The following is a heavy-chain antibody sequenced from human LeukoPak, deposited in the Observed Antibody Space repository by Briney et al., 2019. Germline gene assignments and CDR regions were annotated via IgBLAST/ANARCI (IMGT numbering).Heavy chain of an antibody. Sequence: GASVKVSCTASGYTFTSYYMHWVRQAPGQGLEWMGIINPSGGSTSYAQKFQGRVTMTRDTSTSTVYMELSSLRSEDTAVYYCARGEGGSYYKSLTPSKDYWGQGTLVTVSS. CDR3: ARGEGGSYYKSLTPSKDY. V-gene: IGHV1-46*01. CDR2: INPSGGST. CDR1: GYTFTSYY. J-gene: IGHJ4*02. D-gene: IGHD1-26*01.